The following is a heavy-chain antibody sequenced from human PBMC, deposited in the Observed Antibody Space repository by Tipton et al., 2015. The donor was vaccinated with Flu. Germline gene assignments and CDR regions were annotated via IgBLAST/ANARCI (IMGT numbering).Heavy chain of an antibody. CDR1: GGSITNYY. CDR2: IYSSGST. CDR3: ARVLAGHFGEGYFFDY. J-gene: IGHJ4*02. D-gene: IGHD3-10*01. Sequence: TLSLTCSVSGGSITNYYWSWIRQPPGKGLEWIGYIYSSGSTTYNPSLKSRVSMSADTSMNQFPLRLNSMTAADTAIYYCARVLAGHFGEGYFFDYWGQGALVTVSS. V-gene: IGHV4-59*01.